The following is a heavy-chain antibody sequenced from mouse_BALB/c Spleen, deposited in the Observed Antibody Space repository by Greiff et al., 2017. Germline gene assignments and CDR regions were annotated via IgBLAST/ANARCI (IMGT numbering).Heavy chain of an antibody. J-gene: IGHJ4*01. V-gene: IGHV5-12-2*01. Sequence: EVQLVESGGGLVQPGGSLKLSCAASGFTFSSYTMSWVRQTPEKRLEWVAYISNGGGSTYYPDTVKGRFTISRDNAKNTLYLQMSSLKSEDTAMYYCARQGGTTVVATYYYAMDYWGQGTSVTVSS. CDR2: ISNGGGST. CDR1: GFTFSSYT. D-gene: IGHD1-1*01. CDR3: ARQGGTTVVATYYYAMDY.